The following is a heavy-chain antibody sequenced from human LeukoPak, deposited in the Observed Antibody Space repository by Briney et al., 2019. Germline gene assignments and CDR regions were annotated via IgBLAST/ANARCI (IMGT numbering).Heavy chain of an antibody. CDR1: GGSISSSSYY. D-gene: IGHD4-11*01. CDR3: ARQVIPVTSNGIDY. J-gene: IGHJ4*02. V-gene: IGHV4-39*07. Sequence: SETLSLTCTVSGGSISSSSYYWGWIRQPPGKGLEWIGSIYYSGSTYYNLSLKSRVTISVDTSKNQFSLKLSSVTAADTAVYYCARQVIPVTSNGIDYWGQGTLVTVSS. CDR2: IYYSGST.